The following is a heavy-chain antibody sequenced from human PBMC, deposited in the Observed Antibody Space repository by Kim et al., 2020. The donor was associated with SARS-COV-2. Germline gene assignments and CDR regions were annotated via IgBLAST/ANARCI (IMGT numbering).Heavy chain of an antibody. D-gene: IGHD6-13*01. Sequence: AVSVKSRITINPNTSKNQFSLQWNSVTPEDTAVYYCASGPGGAAAPELDYWGQGTLVTVSS. V-gene: IGHV6-1*01. J-gene: IGHJ4*02. CDR3: ASGPGGAAAPELDY.